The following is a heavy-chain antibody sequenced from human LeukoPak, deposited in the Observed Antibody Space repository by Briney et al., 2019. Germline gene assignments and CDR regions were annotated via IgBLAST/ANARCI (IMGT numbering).Heavy chain of an antibody. CDR2: IYYSGST. J-gene: IGHJ4*02. V-gene: IGHV4-39*01. CDR1: GGSISSSSYY. Sequence: SETLSLTCTASGGSISSSSYYWGWIRQPPGKGLEWIGSIYYSGSTYYNPSLKSRVTISVDTSKNQFSLKLSSVTAADTAVYYCARLGSGWYAVYFDYWGQGTLVTVSS. D-gene: IGHD6-19*01. CDR3: ARLGSGWYAVYFDY.